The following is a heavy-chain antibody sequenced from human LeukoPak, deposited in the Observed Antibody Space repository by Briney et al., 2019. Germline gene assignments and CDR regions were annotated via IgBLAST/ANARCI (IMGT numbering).Heavy chain of an antibody. Sequence: GGSLRLSCEASGFTVSSNYMSWVRQAPGKGLEWVSVIYSDSTTYYADSVKGRFTISRDNSKNTIYLQMNSLRAEDTAVYYCAVGGGLWFGLVDSWGQGTLVTVSS. D-gene: IGHD3-10*01. V-gene: IGHV3-53*01. CDR1: GFTVSSNY. CDR2: IYSDSTT. J-gene: IGHJ4*02. CDR3: AVGGGLWFGLVDS.